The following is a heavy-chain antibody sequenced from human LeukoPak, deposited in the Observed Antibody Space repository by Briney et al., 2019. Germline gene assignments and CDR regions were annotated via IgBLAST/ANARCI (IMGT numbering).Heavy chain of an antibody. Sequence: GGSLRLSCAASGFTFDDYAMHWVRQAPGKGLERVSGISWNGGSIGYADSVKGRFTISRDNAKNSLYLQMNSLRAEDTALYYCAKDMGSSWFHDAFDIWGQGTMVTVSS. CDR1: GFTFDDYA. J-gene: IGHJ3*02. CDR3: AKDMGSSWFHDAFDI. D-gene: IGHD6-13*01. CDR2: ISWNGGSI. V-gene: IGHV3-9*01.